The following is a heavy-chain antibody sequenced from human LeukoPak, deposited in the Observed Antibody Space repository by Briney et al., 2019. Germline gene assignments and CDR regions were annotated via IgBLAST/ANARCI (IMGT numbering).Heavy chain of an antibody. D-gene: IGHD3-16*01. CDR1: GFTFSTYA. CDR3: AEGVVRLGEFPYAFDI. CDR2: IGSSGGST. Sequence: PGGSLRLSCSASGFTFSTYAMSWVRQAPGKGLEWVSGIGSSGGSTYYADSVKGRVTISRDNSKNTLFLQMNSLTAEDTAIYYCAEGVVRLGEFPYAFDIWGQGTMVTVSS. V-gene: IGHV3-23*01. J-gene: IGHJ3*02.